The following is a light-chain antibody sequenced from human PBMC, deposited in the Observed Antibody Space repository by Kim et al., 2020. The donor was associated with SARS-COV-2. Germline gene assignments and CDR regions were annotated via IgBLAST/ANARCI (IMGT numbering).Light chain of an antibody. Sequence: QSALTQPASVSGSPGQSITISYTGTSSEVGFYNYVSWYQQRPTQAPKLLIYDVTTRAPGVSNRFSGSKSGSTASLTISGLQAEDEAHYYCSSYTSSGTWVFGGATQLTVL. CDR2: DVT. CDR3: SSYTSSGTWV. CDR1: SSEVGFYNY. V-gene: IGLV2-14*03. J-gene: IGLJ3*02.